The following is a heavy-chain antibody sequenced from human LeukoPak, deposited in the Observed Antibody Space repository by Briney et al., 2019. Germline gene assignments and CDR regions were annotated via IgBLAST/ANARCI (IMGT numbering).Heavy chain of an antibody. D-gene: IGHD3-22*01. CDR2: INPNSGGT. V-gene: IGHV1-2*06. CDR3: ARWGNYYDSSGKPIDY. CDR1: GYTFTGYY. J-gene: IGHJ4*02. Sequence: ASVKVSCKASGYTFTGYYMHWVRQAPGQGLEWMGRINPNSGGTNYAQKFQGRVTMTRDTSISTAYMELSGLRSDDTAVYYCARWGNYYDSSGKPIDYWGREPWSPSPQ.